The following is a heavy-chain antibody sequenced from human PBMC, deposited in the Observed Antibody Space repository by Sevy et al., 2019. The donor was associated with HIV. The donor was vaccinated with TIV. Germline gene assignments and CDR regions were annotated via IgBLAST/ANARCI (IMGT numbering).Heavy chain of an antibody. CDR3: GYYGLGSIDY. V-gene: IGHV3-30-3*01. Sequence: GGSLRLSCAASGFTFTTSPMHWVRQAPGKGLECVAILSYDGSAEYYADSVKGRFTISRDKSKNTLYLQMNSLRTEDTAGYDSGYYGLGSIDYWGQGTLVTVSS. J-gene: IGHJ4*02. CDR2: LSYDGSAE. CDR1: GFTFTTSP. D-gene: IGHD3-22*01.